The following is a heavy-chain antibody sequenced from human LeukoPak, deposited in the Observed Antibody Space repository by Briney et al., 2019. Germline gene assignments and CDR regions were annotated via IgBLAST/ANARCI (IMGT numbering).Heavy chain of an antibody. D-gene: IGHD2-15*01. Sequence: GESLKTSCNVSGDSFSTYWIAWVRQRPGEGLEWMGIIYPDDSDTRYSPSFQGQVTISADKSNSTAYLQWSCLKASDTAMYCCARLGPDCSGGSCYSSTFDYWGQGTLVTVSS. J-gene: IGHJ4*02. CDR2: IYPDDSDT. CDR3: ARLGPDCSGGSCYSSTFDY. V-gene: IGHV5-51*01. CDR1: GDSFSTYW.